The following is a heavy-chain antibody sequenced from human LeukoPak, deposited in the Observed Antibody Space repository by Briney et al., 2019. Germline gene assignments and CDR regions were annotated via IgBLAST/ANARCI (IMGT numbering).Heavy chain of an antibody. D-gene: IGHD3-10*01. Sequence: ASVKVSCKASGGTFSSYAISWVRQAPGQGLEWMGRIIPILGIANYAQKFQGRVTITADKSTSTAYMELSSLRSEDTAVYYCASSNGSGLNAAYWGQGTLVTVSP. CDR3: ASSNGSGLNAAY. V-gene: IGHV1-69*04. J-gene: IGHJ4*02. CDR1: GGTFSSYA. CDR2: IIPILGIA.